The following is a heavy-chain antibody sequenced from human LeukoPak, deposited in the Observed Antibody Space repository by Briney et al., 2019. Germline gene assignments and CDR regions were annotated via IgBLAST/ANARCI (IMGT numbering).Heavy chain of an antibody. D-gene: IGHD3-10*01. V-gene: IGHV4-34*01. J-gene: IGHJ5*02. Sequence: SETLSLTCAVYGGSFSGFYWSWGRQPPGRGLEWIGEINHSGSTHYNPSFKSRVTILVDTSRNQFSLKLTSVTAADTAVYYCARGPDSGSHFAWFDPWGQGTLVTVSS. CDR3: ARGPDSGSHFAWFDP. CDR1: GGSFSGFY. CDR2: INHSGST.